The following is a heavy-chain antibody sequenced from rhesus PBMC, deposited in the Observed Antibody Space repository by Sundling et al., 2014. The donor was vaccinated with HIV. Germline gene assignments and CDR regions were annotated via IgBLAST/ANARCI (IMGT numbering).Heavy chain of an antibody. J-gene: IGHJ5-1*01. CDR3: TRDSVEVLTATLRMGDV. Sequence: EVQLVESGGGLVQPGGSLRLSCAASGFTFSSYDMSWVRQTLGKGLEWVSSISNTGKTIYYADSVKGRFTISRDNAKNSLSLQMNSLKTEDTAVYYCTRDSVEVLTATLRMGDVWGPGVLVTVSS. CDR1: GFTFSSYD. V-gene: IGHV3S4*01. D-gene: IGHD2-15*01. CDR2: ISNTGKTI.